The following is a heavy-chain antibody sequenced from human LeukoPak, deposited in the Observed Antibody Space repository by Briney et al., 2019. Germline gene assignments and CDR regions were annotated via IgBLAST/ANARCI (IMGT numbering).Heavy chain of an antibody. CDR3: AELGITMIGGV. V-gene: IGHV3-48*03. J-gene: IGHJ6*04. CDR1: GFPLSSYA. D-gene: IGHD3-10*02. CDR2: ISSSGSTI. Sequence: GGSLRLSCAASGFPLSSYAMSWVRQVPGKGLEGVSYISSSGSTIYYADSVKGRFTISRDNAKNSLYLQMNSLRAEDTAVYYCAELGITMIGGVWGKGTTVTISS.